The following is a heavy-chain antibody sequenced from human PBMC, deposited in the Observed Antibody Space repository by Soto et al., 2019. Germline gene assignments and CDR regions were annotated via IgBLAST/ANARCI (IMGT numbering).Heavy chain of an antibody. CDR3: ARETGLRRRGLSSYFDF. CDR1: GFTLSSYS. D-gene: IGHD2-21*02. CDR2: VSGSGCTI. V-gene: IGHV3-48*02. J-gene: IGHJ4*02. Sequence: EVQLVESVGGMVQPGGSLRVSCAASGFTLSSYSMHWVRQAPGKGLEWVSYVSGSGCTIYYADSVKGRFTISRDNAKNSLSVQINSLRDEDTAVYFCARETGLRRRGLSSYFDFWPQGPLVTVSS.